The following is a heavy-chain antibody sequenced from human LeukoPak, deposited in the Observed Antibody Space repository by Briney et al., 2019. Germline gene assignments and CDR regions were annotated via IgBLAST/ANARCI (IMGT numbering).Heavy chain of an antibody. CDR1: GGSFSGYS. CDR2: IYYSGRT. CDR3: ARKNDFEI. D-gene: IGHD2/OR15-2a*01. V-gene: IGHV4-59*01. J-gene: IGHJ3*02. Sequence: SETLSLTCAVYGGSFSGYSWTWIRQTPGKGLEWIGCIYYSGRTYYNPSLKSRVTISVDMSKSQFSLRLTSVTAADTAVYYCARKNDFEIWGQGTLVTVSS.